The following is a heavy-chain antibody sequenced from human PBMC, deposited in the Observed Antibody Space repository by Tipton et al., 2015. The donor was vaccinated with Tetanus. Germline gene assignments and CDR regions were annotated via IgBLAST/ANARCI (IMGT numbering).Heavy chain of an antibody. CDR2: IYINGRN. V-gene: IGHV4-4*07. Sequence: TLSLTCTVSGDSISSNYWSWIRQPAGKGPEWIGRIYINGRNNYNPSLKSRVTMSIDTSKSQFSLNLRSVTAADTAVYYCARDRGFTTYNYFDPWGQGTLVTVSS. CDR3: ARDRGFTTYNYFDP. D-gene: IGHD3-22*01. CDR1: GDSISSNY. J-gene: IGHJ5*02.